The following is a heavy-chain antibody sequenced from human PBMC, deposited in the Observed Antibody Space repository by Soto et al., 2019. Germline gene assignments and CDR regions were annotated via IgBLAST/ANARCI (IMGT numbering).Heavy chain of an antibody. CDR2: IYYSGST. Sequence: SETLSLTCTVSGGSISSYYWSWIRQPPGKGLEWIGYIYYSGSTNYNPSLKSRVTISVDTSKNQFSLKLSSVTAADTAVYYCAREVAGYSGYGLWFDPWGQGTLVTFSS. CDR3: AREVAGYSGYGLWFDP. J-gene: IGHJ5*02. CDR1: GGSISSYY. D-gene: IGHD5-12*01. V-gene: IGHV4-59*01.